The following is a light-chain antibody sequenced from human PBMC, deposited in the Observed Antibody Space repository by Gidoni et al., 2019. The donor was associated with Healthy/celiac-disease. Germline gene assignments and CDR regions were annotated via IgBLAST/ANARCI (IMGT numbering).Light chain of an antibody. Sequence: DLQMTPSPSSLSASVGERVTITCQASQDISNYLIWYQQQPGKAPKLLIYDASNLETGVPSRFSGSGSGTDFTFTISSLQPEDIATYYCQQYDNLPLTWTFGRGTKVEIK. V-gene: IGKV1-33*01. CDR1: QDISNY. J-gene: IGKJ1*01. CDR2: DAS. CDR3: QQYDNLPLTWT.